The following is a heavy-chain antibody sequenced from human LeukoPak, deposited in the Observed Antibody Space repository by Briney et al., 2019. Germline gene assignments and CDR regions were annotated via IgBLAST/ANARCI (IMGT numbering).Heavy chain of an antibody. J-gene: IGHJ6*03. CDR1: GGSISSGSYY. D-gene: IGHD2-2*01. Sequence: SETLSLTCTVSGGSISSGSYYWSWIRQPAGKGLEWIGRIYTSWSTNYNPSLKSRVSISIDTSKNQFSLKLSSVTAADTAVYYCARGVGSSSQVRYSYMDVWGKGTTVTVSS. CDR2: IYTSWST. V-gene: IGHV4-61*02. CDR3: ARGVGSSSQVRYSYMDV.